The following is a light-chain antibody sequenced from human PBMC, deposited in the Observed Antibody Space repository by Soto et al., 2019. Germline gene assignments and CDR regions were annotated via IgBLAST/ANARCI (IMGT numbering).Light chain of an antibody. Sequence: EIVLTQSPGTLSLSPGERATLSCRASQSVSSSYLAWYQQQPGQAPRLLIYGASSRATGIPDRFSGSGSGTDFTLTISRREPEDCAVYYCQQYGSSPLPVGQGTKVEIK. CDR1: QSVSSSY. CDR2: GAS. CDR3: QQYGSSPLP. J-gene: IGKJ1*01. V-gene: IGKV3-20*01.